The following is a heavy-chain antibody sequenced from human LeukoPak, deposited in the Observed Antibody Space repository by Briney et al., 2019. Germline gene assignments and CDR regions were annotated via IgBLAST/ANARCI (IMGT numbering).Heavy chain of an antibody. V-gene: IGHV1-2*02. J-gene: IGHJ4*02. CDR3: ARSHRQGGYDFWERYYFDY. D-gene: IGHD3-3*01. Sequence: ASVKVSCKASGYTFTGYYMHWVRQAPGQGLEWMGWINPNSGGTNYAQKFQGRVTMTRDTSISTVYMELSRLRSDDTAVYYCARSHRQGGYDFWERYYFDYWGQGTLVTVSS. CDR2: INPNSGGT. CDR1: GYTFTGYY.